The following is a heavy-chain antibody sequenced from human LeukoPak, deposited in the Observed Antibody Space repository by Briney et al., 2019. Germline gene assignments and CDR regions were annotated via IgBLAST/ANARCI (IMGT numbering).Heavy chain of an antibody. CDR3: ARHDPAWRGAFDI. CDR1: GGSINNYY. V-gene: IGHV4-59*08. Sequence: KPSETLSLTCSVSGGSINNYYWSWIRQAPGERPEYIGYIHFSGSAGYNPSPKSRVTISVVTSKKQFSLRLTSVTAADTAVYYCARHDPAWRGAFDIWGQGTMVTVSS. D-gene: IGHD3-3*01. CDR2: IHFSGSA. J-gene: IGHJ3*02.